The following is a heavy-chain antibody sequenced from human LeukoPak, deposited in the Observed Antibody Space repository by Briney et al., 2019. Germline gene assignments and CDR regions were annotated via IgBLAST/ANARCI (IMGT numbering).Heavy chain of an antibody. Sequence: SETLSLTCTVSGGSISSSNYYWGWVRQPPGKGLGWIGTISYSGSTYYNPPLRSRVTISVDTSKNQFSLKLSSVTAADTAVYYCACTPNWFDPWGQGTLVTVSS. V-gene: IGHV4-39*01. CDR1: GGSISSSNYY. CDR3: ACTPNWFDP. D-gene: IGHD1-1*01. CDR2: ISYSGST. J-gene: IGHJ5*02.